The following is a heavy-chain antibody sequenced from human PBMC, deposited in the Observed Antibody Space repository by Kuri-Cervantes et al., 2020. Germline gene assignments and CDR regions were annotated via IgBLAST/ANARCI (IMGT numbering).Heavy chain of an antibody. J-gene: IGHJ3*02. CDR1: GFTVSSNY. D-gene: IGHD2-15*01. Sequence: GESLKISCAASGFTVSSNYMSWVRQAPGKGLEWVSYISSSSSTIYYADSVKGRFTISRDNAKNSLYLQMNSLRDEDTAVYYCARVDCRGYTCYVPSHGFDIWGQGTMVTVSS. CDR3: ARVDCRGYTCYVPSHGFDI. CDR2: ISSSSSTI. V-gene: IGHV3-48*02.